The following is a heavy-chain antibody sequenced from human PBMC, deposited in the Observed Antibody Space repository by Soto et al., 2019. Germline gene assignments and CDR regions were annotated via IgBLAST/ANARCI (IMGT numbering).Heavy chain of an antibody. V-gene: IGHV1-18*01. CDR2: ISAYNGNT. CDR1: GYTFTSYG. D-gene: IGHD1-26*01. Sequence: ASVKVSCKASGYTFTSYGISWVRQAPGQGLEWMGWISAYNGNTSYAQKLQGRVTMTRNTSISTAYMELSSLRSEDTAVYYCARAISGSYDYWGQGTLVTVSS. J-gene: IGHJ4*02. CDR3: ARAISGSYDY.